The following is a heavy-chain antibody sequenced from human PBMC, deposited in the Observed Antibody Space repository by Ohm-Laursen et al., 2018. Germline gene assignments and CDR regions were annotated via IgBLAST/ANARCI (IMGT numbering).Heavy chain of an antibody. D-gene: IGHD6-19*01. V-gene: IGHV4-61*01. CDR2: IYYSGST. J-gene: IGHJ4*02. CDR3: ARGRVAGAY. Sequence: GTLSLTCTVSGGSVSSGSYYWSWIRQPPGKGLEWIGYIYYSGSTNYNPSLKSRVTISVDTSKNQFSLRLNSVTAADTAVYYCARGRVAGAYWGQGTLVTVSS. CDR1: GGSVSSGSYY.